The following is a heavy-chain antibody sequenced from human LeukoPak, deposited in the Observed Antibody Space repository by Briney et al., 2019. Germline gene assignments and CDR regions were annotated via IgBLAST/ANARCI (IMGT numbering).Heavy chain of an antibody. J-gene: IGHJ2*01. CDR2: ISGSGGST. CDR3: AKVHSSWTDYWYFDL. Sequence: GGSLRLSCAASGFTFSSYAMSWVRQAPGKGLEWVSAISGSGGSTYYADSVKGRFTISTDNSKNTLYLQMNSLRAEDTAVYYCAKVHSSWTDYWYFDLWGRGTLVTVSS. CDR1: GFTFSSYA. V-gene: IGHV3-23*01. D-gene: IGHD6-13*01.